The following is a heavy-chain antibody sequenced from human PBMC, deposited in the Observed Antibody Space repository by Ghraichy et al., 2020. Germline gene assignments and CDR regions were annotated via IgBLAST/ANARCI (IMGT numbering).Heavy chain of an antibody. D-gene: IGHD3-10*01. Sequence: ASVKVSCKASGYTFTSYYMHWVRQAPGQGLEWMGIINPSGGSTSYAQKFQGRVTMTRDTSTSTVYMELSSLRSEDTAVYYCARNLSPYYYGSGSYYPEAYYYYGMDVWGQGTTVTVSS. CDR1: GYTFTSYY. CDR3: ARNLSPYYYGSGSYYPEAYYYYGMDV. CDR2: INPSGGST. V-gene: IGHV1-46*01. J-gene: IGHJ6*02.